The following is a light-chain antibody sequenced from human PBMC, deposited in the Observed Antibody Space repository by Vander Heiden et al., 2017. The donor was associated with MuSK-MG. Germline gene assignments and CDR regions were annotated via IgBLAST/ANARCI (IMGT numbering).Light chain of an antibody. CDR1: QRVSTY. CDR3: QQTFSTTRT. V-gene: IGKV1-39*01. Sequence: DIQMTQSPSSLSASVGDRVTIPCRASQRVSTYLNWYQQKPGKAPKLLIYAASSLQSGVPSRFSGSGSGTDFTLTISGLQFEDSATYYCQQTFSTTRTFGQGTKVEIK. CDR2: AAS. J-gene: IGKJ1*01.